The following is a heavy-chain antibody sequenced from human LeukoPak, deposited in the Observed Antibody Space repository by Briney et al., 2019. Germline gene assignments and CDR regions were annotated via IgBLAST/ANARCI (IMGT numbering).Heavy chain of an antibody. D-gene: IGHD1-26*01. J-gene: IGHJ4*02. V-gene: IGHV4-30-2*02. CDR2: IYQSGST. CDR1: GGSISSGGYS. CDR3: ASSPVGATDY. Sequence: SETLSLTCAVSGGSISSGGYSWSWIRQPPGKGLEWIGYIYQSGSTYYNPSLKSRVTISVDTSKNQFSLKLSSVTAADTAVYYCASSPVGATDYWGQGTLVTVSS.